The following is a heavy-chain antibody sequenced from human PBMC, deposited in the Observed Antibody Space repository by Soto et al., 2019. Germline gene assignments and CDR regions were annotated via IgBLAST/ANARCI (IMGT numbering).Heavy chain of an antibody. Sequence: PSETLSLTGAVSGDSISSVNWWSWVRQSAGQGLEWIGDIYHTGITNYNPSRQSRVTISVDKCKNEFSLNPTSVTAADTAVYYFASSPGYFTISSLDPWRQGTLVTVSS. CDR3: ASSPGYFTISSLDP. CDR2: IYHTGIT. D-gene: IGHD2-8*01. V-gene: IGHV4-4*02. J-gene: IGHJ5*02. CDR1: GDSISSVNW.